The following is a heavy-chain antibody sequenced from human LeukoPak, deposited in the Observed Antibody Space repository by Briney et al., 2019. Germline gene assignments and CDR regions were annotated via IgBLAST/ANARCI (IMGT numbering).Heavy chain of an antibody. D-gene: IGHD3-10*01. CDR1: GGTFSSYA. CDR3: AMTIRFGELFHFDY. Sequence: SVKVSCKASGGTFSSYAISWVRQAPGQGLEWMGGIIPIFGTANYAQKFQGRVTITTDESTSTAYMELSSLRSKDTAVYYCAMTIRFGELFHFDYWGQGTLVTVSS. CDR2: IIPIFGTA. J-gene: IGHJ4*02. V-gene: IGHV1-69*05.